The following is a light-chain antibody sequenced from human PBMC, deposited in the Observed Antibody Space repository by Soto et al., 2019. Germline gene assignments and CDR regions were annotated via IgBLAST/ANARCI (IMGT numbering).Light chain of an antibody. CDR2: KPS. CDR1: QLISSY. Sequence: AIRMTQSPSSLSASTGDRATITCRPSQLISSYSAWYQQQPRKAPKLMIYKPSTLKSGVPSRFSGSGSGTEFTLTISSLQPDDFATYYCQHYNSYSEAFGQGTKVDI. CDR3: QHYNSYSEA. V-gene: IGKV1-8*01. J-gene: IGKJ1*01.